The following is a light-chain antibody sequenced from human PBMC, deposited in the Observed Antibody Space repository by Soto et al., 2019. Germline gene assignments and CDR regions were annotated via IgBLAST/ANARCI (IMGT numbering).Light chain of an antibody. CDR2: GAT. V-gene: IGKV3-20*01. Sequence: EIVLTQSPGTVSLSPVERATLSCRPSQSVSNNFLAWYQQKPGQAPRLLIYGATSRATGVPDRFSGSGSGTDFTLTINRLEPEDFAVYYCQQYGSTPVTFGQGAKVDIK. J-gene: IGKJ1*01. CDR3: QQYGSTPVT. CDR1: QSVSNNF.